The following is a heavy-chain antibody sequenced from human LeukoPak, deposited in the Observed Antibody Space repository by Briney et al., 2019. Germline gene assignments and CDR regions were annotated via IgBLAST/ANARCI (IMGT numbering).Heavy chain of an antibody. V-gene: IGHV3-23*01. CDR3: AKGSTSWYAGPSDY. Sequence: PGGSLRLSCAASGFTLSSYAMSWVRQAPGKGLECVSGISGSGGSTYYADSVKGRFTISRDNSKNTLYLQMNSLRAEDTAVYYCAKGSTSWYAGPSDYWGQGTLVTVSS. D-gene: IGHD6-13*01. CDR1: GFTLSSYA. J-gene: IGHJ4*02. CDR2: ISGSGGST.